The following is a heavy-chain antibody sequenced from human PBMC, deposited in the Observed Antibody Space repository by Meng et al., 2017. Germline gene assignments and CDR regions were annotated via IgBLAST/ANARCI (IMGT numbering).Heavy chain of an antibody. CDR2: ISLNSGSI. J-gene: IGHJ4*02. D-gene: IGHD3-10*01. V-gene: IGHV3-9*01. CDR3: AKGDTYYYGSGSYLGGY. CDR1: GFTFDDYA. Sequence: GGSLRLSCAASGFTFDDYAMHWVRQAPGEGLEWVSGISLNSGSIGYADSVKGRFTISRDNAKNSLYLQMNSLRAEDTALYYCAKGDTYYYGSGSYLGGYWGQGTLVTVSS.